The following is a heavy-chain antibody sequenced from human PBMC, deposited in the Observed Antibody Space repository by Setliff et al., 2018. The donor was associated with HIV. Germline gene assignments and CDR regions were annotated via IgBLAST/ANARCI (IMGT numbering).Heavy chain of an antibody. CDR2: ITGGSTYI. D-gene: IGHD7-27*01. Sequence: GGSLRLSCAASEFTISGYVLNWVRQAPGKGLEWVSSITGGSTYINYADSVKGRFTISRDNAKNSLYLRVSSLRLEDTAVYYCVRESVKMGIGGLSFDLWGQGTLVTVSS. CDR1: EFTISGYV. J-gene: IGHJ3*01. CDR3: VRESVKMGIGGLSFDL. V-gene: IGHV3-21*01.